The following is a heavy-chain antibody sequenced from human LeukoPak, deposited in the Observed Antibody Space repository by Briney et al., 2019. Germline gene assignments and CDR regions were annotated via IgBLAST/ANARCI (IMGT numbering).Heavy chain of an antibody. Sequence: SETLSLTCTVSGGSISSGDYYWSRIRQPPGKGLEWIGYIYYSGSTYYNPSLKSRVTISVDTSKNQFSLKLSSVTAADTAVYYCARDHGRLGYYGMDVWGKGTTVTVSS. CDR2: IYYSGST. J-gene: IGHJ6*04. V-gene: IGHV4-30-4*01. CDR3: ARDHGRLGYYGMDV. D-gene: IGHD3-9*01. CDR1: GGSISSGDYY.